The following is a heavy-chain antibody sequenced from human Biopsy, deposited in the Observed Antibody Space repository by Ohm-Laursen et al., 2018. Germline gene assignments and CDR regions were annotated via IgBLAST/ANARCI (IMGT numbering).Heavy chain of an antibody. D-gene: IGHD3-22*01. CDR2: IFYRGST. J-gene: IGHJ5*02. Sequence: GTLSLTCTVSGGSISNYNYYWGWLRQPPGKGLVWIRSIFYRGSTHYKPPLKSRVNISVDTPKNQFSLKLSSVTASDTAVYYCARDYDTSGYYYVSWGQGTLVTVSS. CDR1: GGSISNYNYY. CDR3: ARDYDTSGYYYVS. V-gene: IGHV4-39*01.